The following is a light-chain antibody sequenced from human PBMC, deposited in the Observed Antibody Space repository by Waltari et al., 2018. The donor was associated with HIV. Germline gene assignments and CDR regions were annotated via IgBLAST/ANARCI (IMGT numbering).Light chain of an antibody. CDR3: ASWDDKLDGWV. Sequence: QSLLPQPPSASGTPGHRVTISCSGSYSNIGSKPVNWHQQLPGSAPRALIYNNDQRPSGVPDRFSGSNSGTSASLAISGLQSEDQGDYYCASWDDKLDGWVFGGGTRLTVL. CDR2: NND. CDR1: YSNIGSKP. J-gene: IGLJ3*02. V-gene: IGLV1-44*01.